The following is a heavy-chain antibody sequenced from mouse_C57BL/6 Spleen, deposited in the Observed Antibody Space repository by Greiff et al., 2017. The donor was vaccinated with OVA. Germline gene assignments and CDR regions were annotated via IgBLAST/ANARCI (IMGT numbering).Heavy chain of an antibody. CDR1: GFTFTDYY. V-gene: IGHV7-3*01. CDR3: ARYKGYFDD. CDR2: IRNKANGYTT. J-gene: IGHJ2*01. Sequence: DVHLVESGGGLVQPGGSLSLSCAASGFTFTDYYMSWVRQPPGKALEWLGFIRNKANGYTTEYSASVKGRFTISRDNSQSILYLQMNALRAEDSATYYCARYKGYFDDWGKGTTLTVSS.